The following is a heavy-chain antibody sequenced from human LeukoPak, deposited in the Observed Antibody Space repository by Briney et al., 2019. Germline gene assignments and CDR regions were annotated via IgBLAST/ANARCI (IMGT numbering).Heavy chain of an antibody. CDR2: IIPILGIA. J-gene: IGHJ5*02. CDR3: ARGAEGYGSGNCWFDP. D-gene: IGHD3-10*01. Sequence: GASVKVSCKASGGTFSSYAISWVRQAPGQGLEWMGRIIPILGIANYAQKFQGRVTITADKPTSTAYMELSSLRSEDTAVYYCARGAEGYGSGNCWFDPWGQGTLVTVSS. V-gene: IGHV1-69*04. CDR1: GGTFSSYA.